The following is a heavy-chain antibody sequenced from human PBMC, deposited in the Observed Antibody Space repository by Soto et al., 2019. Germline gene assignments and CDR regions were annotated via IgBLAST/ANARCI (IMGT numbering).Heavy chain of an antibody. Sequence: GESLKISCQGSGYSFANYWIAWVRQMPGKGLEWVGVIYPGDSDTRYSPSFRGQATISADKSISHVYLQWSSLKASDTAMYYCARNLLRQYYYGMDVWGQGTTVTVSS. J-gene: IGHJ6*02. D-gene: IGHD3-10*01. CDR2: IYPGDSDT. CDR3: ARNLLRQYYYGMDV. CDR1: GYSFANYW. V-gene: IGHV5-51*01.